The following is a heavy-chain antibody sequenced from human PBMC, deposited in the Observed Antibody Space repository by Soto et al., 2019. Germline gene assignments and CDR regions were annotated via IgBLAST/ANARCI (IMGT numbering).Heavy chain of an antibody. D-gene: IGHD6-25*01. J-gene: IGHJ6*02. V-gene: IGHV3-21*01. CDR1: GFTFSRYS. Sequence: EVQLVESGGGLVKPGGSLRLSCAASGFTFSRYSMNWVRQAPGKGLEWVSSISSSSRYIYYADSVKGRFTISRDNANNSLYLQMNSMRAGDTAVYYCARMGSQRYYYYGMDVWGQGTTVTVSS. CDR2: ISSSSRYI. CDR3: ARMGSQRYYYYGMDV.